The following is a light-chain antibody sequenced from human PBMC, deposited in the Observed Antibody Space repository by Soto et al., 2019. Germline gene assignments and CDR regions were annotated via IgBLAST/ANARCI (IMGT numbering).Light chain of an antibody. V-gene: IGKV3-20*01. J-gene: IGKJ1*01. Sequence: EIVLTQSPGTLSLSPGERATLSCRASQSVSSRSLAWYQQKPGQAPRLLISGASSRAADIPDRFSGSGSGKDFNLTINRLEPEDFAVYYCQQYDSSPRTFGQGTKVEIK. CDR1: QSVSSRS. CDR2: GAS. CDR3: QQYDSSPRT.